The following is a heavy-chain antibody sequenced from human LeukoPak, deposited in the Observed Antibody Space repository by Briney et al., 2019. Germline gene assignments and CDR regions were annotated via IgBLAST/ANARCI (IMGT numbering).Heavy chain of an antibody. CDR1: EFTFSAYA. D-gene: IGHD3-10*01. J-gene: IGHJ4*02. CDR2: ISGGGTTT. Sequence: PGGSLRLSCAASEFTFSAYAMSWVRQAPGKGLEWVSAISGGGTTTYYADSVRGRFTISRDNSRSTLYLQMNSLRAEDTAVYHCAKGRKGEFDYWGQGTLVTVSS. V-gene: IGHV3-23*01. CDR3: AKGRKGEFDY.